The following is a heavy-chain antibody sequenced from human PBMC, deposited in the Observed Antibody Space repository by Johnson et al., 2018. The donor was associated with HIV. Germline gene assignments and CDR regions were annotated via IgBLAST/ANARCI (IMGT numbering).Heavy chain of an antibody. V-gene: IGHV3-20*04. J-gene: IGHJ3*02. Sequence: VQLVESGGGVVRPGGSLRLSCAASGFTFDDYGMSWVRQAPGKGLEWVSGINWNGGSTGYADSVKGRFTISRDNAKNSLYLQMNSLRAEDTALYYCARVGEYCSSTSCSGAFDIWGQGTMVTVSS. CDR3: ARVGEYCSSTSCSGAFDI. CDR1: GFTFDDYG. D-gene: IGHD2-2*01. CDR2: INWNGGST.